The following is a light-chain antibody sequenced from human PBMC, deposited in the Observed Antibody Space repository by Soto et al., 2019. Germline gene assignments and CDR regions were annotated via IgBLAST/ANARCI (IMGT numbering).Light chain of an antibody. CDR2: ATS. CDR3: LQHNSYPRT. J-gene: IGKJ1*01. Sequence: ELVLTQSPGTLSLSPGDSAALSCKASQIGSGNYLSWYQQKSGQAPRLLIYATSNRATGIPARFSGSGSGTEFTLTISSLQPEDFATYYCLQHNSYPRTFGQGTKVDIK. V-gene: IGKV3D-7*01. CDR1: QIGSGNY.